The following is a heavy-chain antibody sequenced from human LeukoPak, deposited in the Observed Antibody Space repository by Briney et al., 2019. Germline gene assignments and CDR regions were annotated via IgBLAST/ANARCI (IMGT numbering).Heavy chain of an antibody. CDR2: IYYSGST. CDR3: ARSLGYSSSWYSLGDY. D-gene: IGHD6-13*01. CDR1: GGSINSTSNY. Sequence: SETLSLTCTVSGGSINSTSNYWGWIRQPPGRGLEWIGSIYYSGSTYYNPSLKSRVTISVDTSKNQFSLKLSSVTAADTAVYYCARSLGYSSSWYSLGDYWGQGTLVTVSS. J-gene: IGHJ4*02. V-gene: IGHV4-39*07.